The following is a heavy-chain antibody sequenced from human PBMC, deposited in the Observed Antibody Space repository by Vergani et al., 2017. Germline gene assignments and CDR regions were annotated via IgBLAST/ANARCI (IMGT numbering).Heavy chain of an antibody. CDR1: GFTFGDYA. D-gene: IGHD3-10*01. CDR2: IRSKAYGGTT. CDR3: TRGYGSGRNWFDP. V-gene: IGHV3-49*05. J-gene: IGHJ5*02. Sequence: EVQLVESGGGLVKPGRSLRLSCTASGFTFGDYAMSWFRQAPGKGLEWVGFIRSKAYGGTTEYAASAKGRFTISRDDSKSIAYLQMNSLKTEDTAVYYCTRGYGSGRNWFDPWGQGTLVTVSS.